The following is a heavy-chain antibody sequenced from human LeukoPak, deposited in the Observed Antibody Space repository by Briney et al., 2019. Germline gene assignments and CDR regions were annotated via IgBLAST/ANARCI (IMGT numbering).Heavy chain of an antibody. Sequence: ASVKVSCKASGGTFSSYAISWVRQAPGQGLEWMGGIIPIFGTANYAQKFQGRVTITTDESTSTAYMELSNLRSEDTAVYYCASRTGSWFDPWGQGTLVTVSS. CDR1: GGTFSSYA. V-gene: IGHV1-69*05. CDR2: IIPIFGTA. CDR3: ASRTGSWFDP. J-gene: IGHJ5*02. D-gene: IGHD1/OR15-1a*01.